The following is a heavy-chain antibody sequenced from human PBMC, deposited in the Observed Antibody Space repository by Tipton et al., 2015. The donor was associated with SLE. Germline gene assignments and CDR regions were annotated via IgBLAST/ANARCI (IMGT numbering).Heavy chain of an antibody. V-gene: IGHV4-59*08. CDR3: ARRGRLPASGSYYYVMDV. CDR2: IYYSGST. D-gene: IGHD2-15*01. CDR1: GGSISSYY. Sequence: LRLSCTVSGGSISSYYWSWIRQPPGKGLEWIGYIYYSGSTNYNPSLKSRVTISVDTSRNQFSLILTSVTAADTAVYYCARRGRLPASGSYYYVMDVWGQGTTVIVSS. J-gene: IGHJ6*02.